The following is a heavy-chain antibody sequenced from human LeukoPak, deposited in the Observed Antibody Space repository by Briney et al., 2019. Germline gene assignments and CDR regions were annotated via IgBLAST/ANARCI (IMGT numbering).Heavy chain of an antibody. CDR1: GDSVSSNSAA. CDR2: TYYRSKWYN. D-gene: IGHD5-24*01. J-gene: IGHJ4*02. CDR3: ARDGGGWLQIPYYFDY. V-gene: IGHV6-1*01. Sequence: SQTLSLTCAISGDSVSSNSAAWNWIRQSPSRGLEWLGRTYYRSKWYNDYAVSVKSRITINPDTSKNQFSLQLNSVTPEDTAVYYCARDGGGWLQIPYYFDYWGQGTLVTVSS.